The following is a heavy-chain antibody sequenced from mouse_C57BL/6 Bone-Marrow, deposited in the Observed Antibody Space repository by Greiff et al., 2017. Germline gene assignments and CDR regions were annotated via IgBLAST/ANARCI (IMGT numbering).Heavy chain of an antibody. D-gene: IGHD2-3*01. CDR2: LWSGGST. CDR3: ARNNGYSYAMDY. V-gene: IGHV2-2*01. Sequence: VKLVESGPGLVQPSQSLSITCTVSGFSLTSYGVHWVRQSPGKGLEWLGVLWSGGSTDYNAAFISRLSISQDNSKSQVFFKMNNLQADDTAIYYGARNNGYSYAMDYWGQGTSGPVSS. CDR1: GFSLTSYG. J-gene: IGHJ4*01.